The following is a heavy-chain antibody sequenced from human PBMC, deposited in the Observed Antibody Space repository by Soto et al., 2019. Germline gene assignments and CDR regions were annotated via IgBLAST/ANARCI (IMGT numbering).Heavy chain of an antibody. J-gene: IGHJ4*02. CDR1: GYTFTTYY. V-gene: IGHV1-46*01. CDR3: ARDVGMASRPYLDY. D-gene: IGHD6-6*01. CDR2: INPSGGST. Sequence: ASVKVSCKASGYTFTTYYMYWVRQAPGQGLEWMGIINPSGGSTSFAQKFQGRVTMTRDTSTSTVYMELISLTSEDMAVYYCARDVGMASRPYLDYWGQGALVTVSS.